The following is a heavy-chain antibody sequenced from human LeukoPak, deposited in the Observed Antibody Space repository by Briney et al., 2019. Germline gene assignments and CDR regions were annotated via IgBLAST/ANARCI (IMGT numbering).Heavy chain of an antibody. CDR1: GFTFSTYA. CDR3: ATDNPLTKTIQW. D-gene: IGHD4/OR15-4a*01. J-gene: IGHJ4*02. V-gene: IGHV3-33*01. Sequence: GGSLRLSCAASGFTFSTYAMHWVRQAPGKGREWVAVVYYGGSNKYYGDSVKGRFTISRDNPKKMLYLQMNGLRAEDTAVYYCATDNPLTKTIQWWGQGTLVTVSS. CDR2: VYYGGSNK.